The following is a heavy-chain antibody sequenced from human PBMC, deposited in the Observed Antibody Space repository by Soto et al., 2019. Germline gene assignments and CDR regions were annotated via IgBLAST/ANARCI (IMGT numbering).Heavy chain of an antibody. J-gene: IGHJ4*02. D-gene: IGHD3-22*01. Sequence: EVRLVESRGGLVKPGGSLRLSCTASGFTFNDAWMTWIRQAPGKGLEWVGRIKSHTDGGTTDYAAPVKGRFIISRDDSKSTFYLQMNSLKTVDTAVYYCTTFYYDNEDYWGQGTLVTVSS. CDR1: GFTFNDAW. CDR2: IKSHTDGGTT. CDR3: TTFYYDNEDY. V-gene: IGHV3-15*01.